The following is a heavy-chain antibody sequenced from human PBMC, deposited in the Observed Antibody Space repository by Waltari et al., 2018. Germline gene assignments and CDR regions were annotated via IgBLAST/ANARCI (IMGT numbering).Heavy chain of an antibody. D-gene: IGHD3-10*01. CDR3: AKDVSPDGFNDLDY. Sequence: EVQLLESGGGLVQPGESLRLSCAASGFPFSTSAMSWVRQAPGKGLVWVSLMTGNGETIKYADSVKGRFTISRDNSKNTLYLQMNSLRADDMAVYYCAKDVSPDGFNDLDYWGQGTLVTVSS. V-gene: IGHV3-23*01. J-gene: IGHJ4*02. CDR1: GFPFSTSA. CDR2: MTGNGETI.